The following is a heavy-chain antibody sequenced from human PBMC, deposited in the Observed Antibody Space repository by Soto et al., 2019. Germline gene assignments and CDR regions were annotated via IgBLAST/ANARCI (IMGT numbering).Heavy chain of an antibody. Sequence: GGSLRLSCAASGFTFSSYAMSWVRQAPGKGLEWVSAISGSGGSTYYADSVKGRFTISRDNSKNTLYLQMNSLRAEDTAIYYCAKVYYDFWSGYYSYYFDYWGQGTLVTVSS. CDR2: ISGSGGST. V-gene: IGHV3-23*01. CDR1: GFTFSSYA. J-gene: IGHJ4*02. D-gene: IGHD3-3*01. CDR3: AKVYYDFWSGYYSYYFDY.